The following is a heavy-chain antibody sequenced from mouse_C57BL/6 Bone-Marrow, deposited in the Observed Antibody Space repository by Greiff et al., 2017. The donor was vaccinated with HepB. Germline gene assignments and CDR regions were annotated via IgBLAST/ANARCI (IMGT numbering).Heavy chain of an antibody. CDR2: ISDGGSYT. Sequence: EVKVVESGGGLVKPGGSLKLSCAASGFTFSSYSMSWVRQTPEKRLEWVATISDGGSYTYYPDNVKGRFTISRDNAKNNLYLQMSHLKSEETAMYYCARAGLGLRRVLFGCWGQGTLVTVSA. CDR3: ARAGLGLRRVLFGC. CDR1: GFTFSSYS. J-gene: IGHJ3*01. V-gene: IGHV5-4*03. D-gene: IGHD2-4*01.